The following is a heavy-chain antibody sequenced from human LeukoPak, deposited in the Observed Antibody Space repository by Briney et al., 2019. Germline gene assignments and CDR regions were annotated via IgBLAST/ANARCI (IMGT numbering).Heavy chain of an antibody. J-gene: IGHJ4*02. D-gene: IGHD6-19*01. Sequence: SVKVSCKASRFAFTTSGMQWVRQARGQPLEWIGWIVVGSGNTNYAPKFQERVTITKDMSTGTAYMQLSSLRSEDTAVYYCAAGTQRSGWYYFDYWGQGTLVTVSS. V-gene: IGHV1-58*02. CDR1: RFAFTTSG. CDR2: IVVGSGNT. CDR3: AAGTQRSGWYYFDY.